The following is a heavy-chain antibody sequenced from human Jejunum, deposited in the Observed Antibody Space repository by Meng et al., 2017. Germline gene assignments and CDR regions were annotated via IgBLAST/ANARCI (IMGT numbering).Heavy chain of an antibody. CDR2: IIPISGTT. V-gene: IGHV1-69*06. CDR3: ARGAVDFDY. CDR1: GVPFTSYG. Sequence: QLEQSGAEADRPGSSVKVSCKHSGVPFTSYGITWVRQAPGQGLEWMGGIIPISGTTTYAQKLQGRVTITADTSTSTAYMELSSLTSEDTAVYYCARGAVDFDYWGQGTLVTVSS. J-gene: IGHJ4*02.